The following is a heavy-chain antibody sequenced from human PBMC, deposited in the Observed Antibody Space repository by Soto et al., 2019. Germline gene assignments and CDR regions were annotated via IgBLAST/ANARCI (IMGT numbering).Heavy chain of an antibody. CDR1: EFTFGNYW. J-gene: IGHJ4*02. D-gene: IGHD2-2*01. CDR2: IKRDGSEK. CDR3: ARVRGWTEHNVGIPAASDY. V-gene: IGHV3-7*01. Sequence: GGSLRLSCVSSEFTFGNYWMTWVRQAPGKGLEWVANIKRDGSEKYYVDSVKGRFSISRDNAENSMYLQMNSLRAEDTAVYYCARVRGWTEHNVGIPAASDYWGQGTRVSGS.